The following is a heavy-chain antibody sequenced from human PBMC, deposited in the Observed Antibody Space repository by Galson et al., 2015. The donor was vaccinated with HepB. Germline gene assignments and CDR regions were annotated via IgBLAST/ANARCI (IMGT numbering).Heavy chain of an antibody. Sequence: SLRLSCAASGFTFNSYAMSWVRQAPGKGLEWVSAISGSGGSTYYPDSVKGRFTISRDNSKNTLYLQMTTLRAVDTAVYYCAKGQYASGWYCFQHWGQGALVIVSS. CDR2: ISGSGGST. J-gene: IGHJ1*01. CDR3: AKGQYASGWYCFQH. CDR1: GFTFNSYA. V-gene: IGHV3-23*01. D-gene: IGHD6-19*01.